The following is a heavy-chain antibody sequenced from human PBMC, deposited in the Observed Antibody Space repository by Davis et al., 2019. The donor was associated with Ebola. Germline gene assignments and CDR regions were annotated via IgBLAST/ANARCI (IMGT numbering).Heavy chain of an antibody. CDR1: GFTFSSYW. Sequence: GESLKISCAASGFTFSSYWMRWVRQAPGKGLEWVADIKQDGSEKYYVDSVKGRFTISRDNAKNSLYLQMNSLRAEDTAVYYCARALTSPYCGGDCYSYYYYGMDVWVQGTTVTVSS. V-gene: IGHV3-7*03. CDR3: ARALTSPYCGGDCYSYYYYGMDV. CDR2: IKQDGSEK. D-gene: IGHD2-21*02. J-gene: IGHJ6*02.